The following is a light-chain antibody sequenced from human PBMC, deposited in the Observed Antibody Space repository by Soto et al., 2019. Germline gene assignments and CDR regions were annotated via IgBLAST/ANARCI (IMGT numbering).Light chain of an antibody. Sequence: QSVLTQPASVSGSPGQSITISCTGTSSDVCAYNYVSWYQQHPGKAPKLMIYDVSNRPSGVSNRFSGSKSGNSASLTISGLQAEDEADYYCSSYASSSTYVFGTGTKVTVL. V-gene: IGLV2-14*01. CDR2: DVS. CDR1: SSDVCAYNY. J-gene: IGLJ1*01. CDR3: SSYASSSTYV.